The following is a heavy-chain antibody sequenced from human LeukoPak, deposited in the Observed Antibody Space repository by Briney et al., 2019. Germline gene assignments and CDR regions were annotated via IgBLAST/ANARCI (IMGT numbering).Heavy chain of an antibody. J-gene: IGHJ4*02. D-gene: IGHD3-3*01. CDR2: IYTSGST. V-gene: IGHV4-61*02. CDR1: GGSISSGSYY. Sequence: SQTLSLTCTVSGGSISSGSYYWSWIRQPAGKGLEWIGRIYTSGSTNYNPSLKSRVTISVDTSKNQFSLKLSSVTAADTAVYYCARERRTYYDFLSGYSPLRWGQGTLVTVSS. CDR3: ARERRTYYDFLSGYSPLR.